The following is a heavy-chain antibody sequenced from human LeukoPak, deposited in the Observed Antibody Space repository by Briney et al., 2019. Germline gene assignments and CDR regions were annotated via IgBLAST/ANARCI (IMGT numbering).Heavy chain of an antibody. CDR3: AKDGYSSSWYYFDH. CDR1: GFTFSSYA. V-gene: IGHV3-23*01. CDR2: ISGSGGST. D-gene: IGHD6-13*01. Sequence: GGSLRLSCAASGFTFSSYAMSWVRQAPGKGLEWVSAISGSGGSTYYADSVKGRFTISRDNSKNTLYLQMNSLRGEDTAVYYCAKDGYSSSWYYFDHWGQGILVTVSS. J-gene: IGHJ4*02.